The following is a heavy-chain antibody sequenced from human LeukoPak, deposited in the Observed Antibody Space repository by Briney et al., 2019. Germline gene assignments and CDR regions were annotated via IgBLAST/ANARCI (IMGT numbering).Heavy chain of an antibody. D-gene: IGHD6-19*01. J-gene: IGHJ4*02. CDR1: GYTFTSYG. V-gene: IGHV1-2*02. CDR3: AKDTAVAGLYYFDY. CDR2: INPNSGGT. Sequence: ASVKVSCKASGYTFTSYGISWVRQAPGQGLEWMGWINPNSGGTNYAQKFQGRVTMTRDTSISTAYMELSRLRSDDTAVYYCAKDTAVAGLYYFDYWGQGTLVTVSS.